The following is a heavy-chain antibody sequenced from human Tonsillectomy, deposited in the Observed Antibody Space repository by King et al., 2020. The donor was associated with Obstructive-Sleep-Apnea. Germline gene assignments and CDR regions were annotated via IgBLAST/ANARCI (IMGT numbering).Heavy chain of an antibody. CDR1: GGSISSTNW. CDR3: ARGSGRYHRDY. V-gene: IGHV4-4*02. J-gene: IGHJ4*02. D-gene: IGHD1-26*01. CDR2: IFHSGNT. Sequence: QLQESGPGLVKPSGTLSLTCAISGGSISSTNWWSWVRQSPGKGLEWIGEIFHSGNTNYNPSLKSRVTMSLDKSKNHFSLNLKSVTAGDTAGYFCARGSGRYHRDYGGQGILVIVSS.